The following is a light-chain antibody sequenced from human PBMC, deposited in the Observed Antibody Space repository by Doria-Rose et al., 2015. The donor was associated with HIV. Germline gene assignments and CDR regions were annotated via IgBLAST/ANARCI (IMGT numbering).Light chain of an antibody. J-gene: IGKJ1*01. CDR2: DGS. CDR3: HQYGTSWT. Sequence: LTQSPGTLSLSPGERATLSCRASQSFSSTYLVWYQQKPGQAPSLLIYDGSTRATGIPDRFSASGSGKDFTLTINRLEPEDFALYYCHQYGTSWTFGQGTKVEI. V-gene: IGKV3-20*01. CDR1: QSFSSTY.